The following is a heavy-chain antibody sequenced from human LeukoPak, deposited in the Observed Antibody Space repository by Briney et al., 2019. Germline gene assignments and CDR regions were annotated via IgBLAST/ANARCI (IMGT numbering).Heavy chain of an antibody. D-gene: IGHD3-3*01. J-gene: IGHJ4*02. CDR2: IYTSGRT. V-gene: IGHV4-61*02. CDR1: VVSLSSGSYY. Sequence: SETLSPSCTLSVVSLSSGSYYGSWIRQPAGKGLELIGRIYTSGRTTYNPSLKSRVTISVDTSNNQFSLKLSSVTAADTAVYYCARGYYDFWSGYPYYFDYWGQGTLVTVSS. CDR3: ARGYYDFWSGYPYYFDY.